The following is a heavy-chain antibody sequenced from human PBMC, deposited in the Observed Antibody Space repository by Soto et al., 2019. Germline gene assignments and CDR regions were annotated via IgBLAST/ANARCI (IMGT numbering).Heavy chain of an antibody. J-gene: IGHJ4*02. V-gene: IGHV4-34*01. CDR1: GGSFSGYY. Sequence: SETLSLTCAVYGGSFSGYYWSWIRQPPGKGLEWIGEINHSGSTNYNPSLKSRVTISVDTSKNQFSLKLSSVTAADTAVYYCARAPKSQRGSGSPPDYWGQGTLVTVSS. D-gene: IGHD3-10*01. CDR3: ARAPKSQRGSGSPPDY. CDR2: INHSGST.